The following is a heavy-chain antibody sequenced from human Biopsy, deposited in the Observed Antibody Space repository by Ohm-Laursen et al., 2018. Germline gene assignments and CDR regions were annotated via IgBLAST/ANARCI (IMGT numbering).Heavy chain of an antibody. Sequence: ASVKVSCKASGYTFAGYYLHWVRQAPGHGLEWTGWINPNSGNANYAQSFQGRLTVTRGTSISTAYMELTSLTFDDTAIYYCARVPAYPSIDGYYGLDLWGQGTTVIVSS. D-gene: IGHD3-9*01. J-gene: IGHJ6*02. V-gene: IGHV1-2*02. CDR3: ARVPAYPSIDGYYGLDL. CDR1: GYTFAGYY. CDR2: INPNSGNA.